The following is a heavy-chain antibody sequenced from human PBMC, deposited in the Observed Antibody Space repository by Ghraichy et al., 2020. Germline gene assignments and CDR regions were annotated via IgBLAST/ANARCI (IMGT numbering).Heavy chain of an antibody. V-gene: IGHV3-74*01. D-gene: IGHD1-26*01. CDR2: IYGDGSST. Sequence: GGSLRLSCAASGFTFSTYWMHWVRQAPGKGLVWVSRIYGDGSSTSYADSVKGRFTISRDNAKNTLYLQMNSLRAEDTAVYYCARAGAGFDALDIWGQGTRVTVSS. J-gene: IGHJ3*02. CDR1: GFTFSTYW. CDR3: ARAGAGFDALDI.